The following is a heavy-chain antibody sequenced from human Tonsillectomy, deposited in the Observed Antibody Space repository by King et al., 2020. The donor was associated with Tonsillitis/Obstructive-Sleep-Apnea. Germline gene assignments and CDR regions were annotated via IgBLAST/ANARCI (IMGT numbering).Heavy chain of an antibody. Sequence: QLVQSGSELKKPGASVKVSCKASGYTLTSYAMNWVRQAPGQGLEWMGWINTNTGNPTYAQGFTGRFFFSLDTSVSPAYLQISSLKAEDTAVYYCARVDLGELSVPFDYWGQGTLVTVSS. CDR3: ARVDLGELSVPFDY. D-gene: IGHD3-16*02. CDR2: INTNTGNP. J-gene: IGHJ4*02. CDR1: GYTLTSYA. V-gene: IGHV7-4-1*02.